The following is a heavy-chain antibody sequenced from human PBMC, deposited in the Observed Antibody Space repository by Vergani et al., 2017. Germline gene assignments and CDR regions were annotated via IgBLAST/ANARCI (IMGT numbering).Heavy chain of an antibody. D-gene: IGHD5-24*01. Sequence: QVQLQESGPGLVKPSQTLSLTCTVSGGSISSGSYYWSWIRQPAGKGLEWIGRIYTSGSPNYNPSLKSRVTISVDTSKNQFSLKLSSVTAADTAVYYCARGSEKDGYNWAFDYWGQGTLVTVSS. CDR3: ARGSEKDGYNWAFDY. CDR2: IYTSGSP. J-gene: IGHJ4*02. CDR1: GGSISSGSYY. V-gene: IGHV4-61*02.